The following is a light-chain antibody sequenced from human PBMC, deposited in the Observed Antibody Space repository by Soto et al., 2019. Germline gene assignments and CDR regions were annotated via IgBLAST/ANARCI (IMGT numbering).Light chain of an antibody. Sequence: DIQMTQSPSSLSASVGDRVTITCRASQSISSYLNWYQQKPEKAPKLLIYAASSLQSGVPSSFSGSGSGTDFTLTSSSLQPEDFATYYCQQSYSTPPSFGQGTKLEIK. CDR1: QSISSY. CDR3: QQSYSTPPS. CDR2: AAS. V-gene: IGKV1-39*01. J-gene: IGKJ2*01.